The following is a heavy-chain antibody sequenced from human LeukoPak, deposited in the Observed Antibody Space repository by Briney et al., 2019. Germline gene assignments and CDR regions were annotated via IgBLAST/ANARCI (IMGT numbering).Heavy chain of an antibody. D-gene: IGHD3-16*01. J-gene: IGHJ3*02. CDR2: IRRRANSYTT. Sequence: GGSLRLSCAASGFTFSDYYMSWIRQAPGKGLEWVGRIRRRANSYTTEYAASVKDRFIISRDDSKNSLYLHMNSLKTEDTAVYHCTRDGGENGKTAFDIWGQGTLVTVSA. V-gene: IGHV3-72*01. CDR1: GFTFSDYY. CDR3: TRDGGENGKTAFDI.